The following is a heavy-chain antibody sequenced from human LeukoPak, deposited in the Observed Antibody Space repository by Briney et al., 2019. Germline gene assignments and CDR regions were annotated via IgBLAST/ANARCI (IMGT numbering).Heavy chain of an antibody. CDR2: INHSGST. CDR1: GGSFSGYY. J-gene: IGHJ4*02. V-gene: IGHV4-34*01. D-gene: IGHD2-15*01. CDR3: AKTDGRYCSGGSCYSEVVFDY. Sequence: SETLSLTCAVYGGSFSGYYWSWIRQPPGKGLEWIGEINHSGSTNYNPSLKSRVTISVDTSKNQFSLKLSSVTAADTAVYYCAKTDGRYCSGGSCYSEVVFDYWGQGTLVTVSS.